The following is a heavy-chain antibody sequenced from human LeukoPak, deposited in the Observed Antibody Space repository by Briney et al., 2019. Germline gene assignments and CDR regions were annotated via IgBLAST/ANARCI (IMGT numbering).Heavy chain of an antibody. D-gene: IGHD6-13*01. Sequence: ASETLSLTCAVYGGSFSGYYWSWIRQPPGKGLEWIGEINHSGSTNYNPSLKSRVTISVDTPKNQFSLKLSSVTAADTAVYYCARGPIAAAGTYWFDPWGQGTLVTVSS. CDR1: GGSFSGYY. V-gene: IGHV4-34*01. CDR2: INHSGST. CDR3: ARGPIAAAGTYWFDP. J-gene: IGHJ5*02.